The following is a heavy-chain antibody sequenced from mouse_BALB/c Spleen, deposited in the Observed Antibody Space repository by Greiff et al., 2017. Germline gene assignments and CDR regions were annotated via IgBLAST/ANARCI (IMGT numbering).Heavy chain of an antibody. J-gene: IGHJ4*01. CDR2: INPGSGGT. V-gene: IGHV1-54*01. D-gene: IGHD1-1*02. CDR3: ARKGWAMDY. CDR1: GYAFTNYL. Sequence: VKLMESGAELVRPGTSVKVSCKASGYAFTNYLIEWVKQRPGQGLEWIGVINPGSGGTNYNEKFKGKATLTADKSSSTAYMQLSSLTSDDSAVYFCARKGWAMDYWGQGTSVTVSS.